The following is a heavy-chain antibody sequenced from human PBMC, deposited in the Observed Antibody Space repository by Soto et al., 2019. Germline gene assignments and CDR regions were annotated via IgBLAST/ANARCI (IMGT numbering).Heavy chain of an antibody. V-gene: IGHV3-30*03. Sequence: PGGSLRLSCAASGFTFSSYGMHWVRQAPGKGLEWVAVISYGANTYYADSVRGRFIISRDDSRNTVSLDMNSLRGDDSAVYYCATEGAKTTWNFDYWGQGTVVTVSS. CDR2: ISYGANT. J-gene: IGHJ4*02. D-gene: IGHD1-1*01. CDR1: GFTFSSYG. CDR3: ATEGAKTTWNFDY.